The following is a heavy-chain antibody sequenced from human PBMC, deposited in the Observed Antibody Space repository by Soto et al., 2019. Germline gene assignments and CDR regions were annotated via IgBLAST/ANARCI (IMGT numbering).Heavy chain of an antibody. CDR1: GFTFSDSY. CDR2: ISNSGRTI. CDR3: ARVKRHHAGVLASDL. V-gene: IGHV3-11*01. Sequence: GGSLRLSCAASGFTFSDSYMSWIRQAPGKGLEWVSYISNSGRTIDYADSVKGRFTISRDNAKNSLHLQMSSLRADDTAVYYCARVKRHHAGVLASDLWGQGTMVTVSS. J-gene: IGHJ3*01. D-gene: IGHD3-10*01.